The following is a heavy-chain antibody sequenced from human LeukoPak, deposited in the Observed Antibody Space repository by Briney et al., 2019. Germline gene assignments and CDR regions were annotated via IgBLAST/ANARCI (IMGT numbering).Heavy chain of an antibody. Sequence: SETLSLTCSVSGDSISYFYWSWIRQAAGKGLEWIGRISGSGSTDYNASLKSRVTMSVDTSKNQLSLKVISVTAAETAVYYCAREIVRGAFDYWGQGTLVTVSS. CDR1: GDSISYFY. CDR3: AREIVRGAFDY. D-gene: IGHD3-22*01. J-gene: IGHJ4*02. V-gene: IGHV4-4*07. CDR2: ISGSGST.